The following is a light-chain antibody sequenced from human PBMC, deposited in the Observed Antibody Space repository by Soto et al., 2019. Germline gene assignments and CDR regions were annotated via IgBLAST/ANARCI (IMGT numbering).Light chain of an antibody. CDR1: QSVDSW. V-gene: IGKV1-5*03. CDR2: KAS. J-gene: IGKJ2*01. CDR3: QQYTGYPKT. Sequence: DVQLTQSPSTLSASVGDTVTITCRASQSVDSWLAWYQQKTGKAPKLIIYKASILETDVPSRFSGGGSGTEFTLSISGLQPYDLATYYCQQYTGYPKTFGQGTKLEI.